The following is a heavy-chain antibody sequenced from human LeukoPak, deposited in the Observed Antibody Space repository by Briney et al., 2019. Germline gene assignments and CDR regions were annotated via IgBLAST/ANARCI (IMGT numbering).Heavy chain of an antibody. CDR3: AGTPLRYFDWLSSRGGRPRSYWYFDL. V-gene: IGHV4-59*01. CDR2: ICYSGST. Sequence: PWETLSLTCTVSGVSISSYYWSWIRQPPGKGLEWIGYICYSGSTNYNPFLKSRVYISVDTSKNQFSLKLSSVNAADTAVYYWAGTPLRYFDWLSSRGGRPRSYWYFDLWGRGTLVTVSS. J-gene: IGHJ2*01. D-gene: IGHD3-9*01. CDR1: GVSISSYY.